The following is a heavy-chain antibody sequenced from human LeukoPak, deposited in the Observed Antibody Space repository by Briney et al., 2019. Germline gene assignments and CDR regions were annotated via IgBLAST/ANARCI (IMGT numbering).Heavy chain of an antibody. CDR3: ARASLTRNWFDP. J-gene: IGHJ5*02. Sequence: TPSETLSLTCTVSGGSISSYYWSWIRQPPGKGLEWIGYIYYSGSTNYNPSLKSRVTISVDTSKNQSPLKLSSVTAADTAVYYCARASLTRNWFDPWGQGTLVTVSS. CDR2: IYYSGST. CDR1: GGSISSYY. V-gene: IGHV4-59*01.